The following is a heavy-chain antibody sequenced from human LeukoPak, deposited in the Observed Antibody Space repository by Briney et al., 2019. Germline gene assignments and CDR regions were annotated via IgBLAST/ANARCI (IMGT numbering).Heavy chain of an antibody. J-gene: IGHJ5*02. CDR3: VRHRSGQAWLDP. CDR1: GDSVTSSSYC. Sequence: PSETLSLTCTVAGDSVTSSSYCWGWIRQPPGKGLEWIGCIYHSGSSYYNSSLNSRVTISVDTSKNEFSLRLKSVTATDTALYYCVRHRSGQAWLDPWGQGTLVTVS. D-gene: IGHD1-26*01. CDR2: IYHSGSS. V-gene: IGHV4-39*01.